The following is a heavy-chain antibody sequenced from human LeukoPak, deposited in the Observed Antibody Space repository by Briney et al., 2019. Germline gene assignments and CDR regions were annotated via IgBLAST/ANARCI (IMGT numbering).Heavy chain of an antibody. J-gene: IGHJ6*02. CDR1: GYTFTSYY. V-gene: IGHV1-46*01. Sequence: ASVKVSFKASGYTFTSYYMHWVRQAPGQGLEWMGIINPSGGSTSYAQKFQGRVTMTRDTSTSTVYMELSSLRSEDTAVYYCALVSTSYYYYYYGMDVWGQGTTVTVSS. CDR3: ALVSTSYYYYYYGMDV. D-gene: IGHD3-9*01. CDR2: INPSGGST.